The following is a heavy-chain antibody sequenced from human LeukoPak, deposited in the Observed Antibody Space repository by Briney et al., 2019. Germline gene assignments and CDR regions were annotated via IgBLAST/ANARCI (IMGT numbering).Heavy chain of an antibody. J-gene: IGHJ4*02. CDR2: IVPPFGAA. Sequence: GASVKVSCKTSGGAFITSLIAWVRQAPGQGLEWMGGIVPPFGAADYAQKFQGRVTITADESTSTAYMELSSLRSEDTAVYYCATSITGTNFDYWGQGTLVTVSS. CDR1: GGAFITSL. CDR3: ATSITGTNFDY. D-gene: IGHD1-7*01. V-gene: IGHV1-69*13.